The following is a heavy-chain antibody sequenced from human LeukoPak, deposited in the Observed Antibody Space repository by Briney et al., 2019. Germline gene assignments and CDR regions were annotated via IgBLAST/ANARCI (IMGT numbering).Heavy chain of an antibody. CDR1: GGSISSRSHY. D-gene: IGHD2-2*01. J-gene: IGHJ6*02. CDR2: IYSSGGT. V-gene: IGHV4-39*01. Sequence: SETLSLTCTVSGGSISSRSHYWVWMRQPPGTGLEWIGSIYSSGGTYYRPSLESRVTVAVDTSKNQFSLTLTSVTAADTAVYYCVRRSDCSTTSCYFYHGMDVWGRGTTVTVSS. CDR3: VRRSDCSTTSCYFYHGMDV.